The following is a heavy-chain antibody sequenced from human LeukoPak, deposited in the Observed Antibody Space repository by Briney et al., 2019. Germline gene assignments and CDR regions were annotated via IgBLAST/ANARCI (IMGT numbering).Heavy chain of an antibody. CDR2: ISAYNGNT. J-gene: IGHJ4*02. Sequence: ASVKVSCKASGYTFTSYGISWVRQAPGQGLEWMGWISAYNGNTNYAQKFQGRVTITADESTSTAYMELSSLRSEDTAVYYCARGPQYSGSRTYYFDYWGQGTLVTVSS. D-gene: IGHD1-26*01. CDR3: ARGPQYSGSRTYYFDY. V-gene: IGHV1-18*01. CDR1: GYTFTSYG.